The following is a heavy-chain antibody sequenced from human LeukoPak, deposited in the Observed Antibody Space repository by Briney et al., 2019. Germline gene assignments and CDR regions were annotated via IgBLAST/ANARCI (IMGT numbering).Heavy chain of an antibody. CDR1: GFTFSSYA. J-gene: IGHJ3*02. D-gene: IGHD2-2*01. V-gene: IGHV3-23*01. CDR2: FSGSGGST. Sequence: GGSLRLSCAASGFTFSSYAMSWVRQAPGKGLECISGFSGSGGSTYYADSVKGRFTISRDNSKNTLYLQMNSLRAEDTAVYYCAKLTPSTSSDAFDIWGQGTMVTVSS. CDR3: AKLTPSTSSDAFDI.